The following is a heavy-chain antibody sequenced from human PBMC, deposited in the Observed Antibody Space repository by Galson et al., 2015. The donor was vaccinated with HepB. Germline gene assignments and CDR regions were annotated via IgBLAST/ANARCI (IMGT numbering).Heavy chain of an antibody. CDR1: GYTFTSYA. Sequence: SVKVSCKASGYTFTSYAMNWVRQAPGQGLEWMGWINTNTGNPTYAQGFTGRFVFSLDTSVSTAYLQISSLKAEDTAVYYCASSWNGYSYGYQFSYFDYWGQGTLVTVSS. D-gene: IGHD5-18*01. J-gene: IGHJ4*02. V-gene: IGHV7-4-1*02. CDR2: INTNTGNP. CDR3: ASSWNGYSYGYQFSYFDY.